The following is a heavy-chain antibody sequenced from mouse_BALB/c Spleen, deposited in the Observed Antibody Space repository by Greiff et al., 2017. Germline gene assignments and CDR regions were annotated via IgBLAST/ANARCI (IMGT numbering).Heavy chain of an antibody. CDR1: GYTFTSYV. CDR3: ARQAARVSYAMDY. D-gene: IGHD3-1*01. J-gene: IGHJ4*01. CDR2: INPYNDGT. Sequence: EVQLQQSGPELVKPGASVKMSCKASGYTFTSYVMHWVKQKPGQGLEWIGYINPYNDGTKYNEKFKGKATLTSDKSSSTAYMELSSLTSEDSAVYYCARQAARVSYAMDYWGQGTSVTVSS. V-gene: IGHV1-14*01.